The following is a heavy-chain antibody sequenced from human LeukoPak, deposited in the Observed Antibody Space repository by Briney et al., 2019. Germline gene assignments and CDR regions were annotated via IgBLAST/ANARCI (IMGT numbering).Heavy chain of an antibody. CDR2: IYYSGST. V-gene: IGHV4-59*08. CDR3: ARRSTSAGYYDSSGYSLDAFDI. J-gene: IGHJ3*02. CDR1: GASISTYY. Sequence: PSETLSLTCTVSGASISTYYWSWIRQPPGKGLEWIGYIYYSGSTNYTPSLKRRVTISVDTSKNPFSMKLSSVPAADTAVYYCARRSTSAGYYDSSGYSLDAFDIWGQGTMVTVSS. D-gene: IGHD3-22*01.